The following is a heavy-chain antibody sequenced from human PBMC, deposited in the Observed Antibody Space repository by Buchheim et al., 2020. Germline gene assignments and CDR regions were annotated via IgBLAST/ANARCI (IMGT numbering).Heavy chain of an antibody. CDR2: IKEDGSAK. CDR1: GVTFSRNW. V-gene: IGHV3-7*01. J-gene: IGHJ3*01. D-gene: IGHD2-2*03. Sequence: EVQLVESGGGLVQPGGSLRLSCAGSGVTFSRNWMSWVRQAPGKGLEWVANIKEDGSAKYYVDSVKGRFTISRATAKNSLYLQMNSLRAEDTAVYYCARDSGYCISINCRGDAFDVWGQGT. CDR3: ARDSGYCISINCRGDAFDV.